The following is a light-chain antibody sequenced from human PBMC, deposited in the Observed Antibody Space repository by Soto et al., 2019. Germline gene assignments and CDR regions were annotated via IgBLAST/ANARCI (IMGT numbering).Light chain of an antibody. CDR3: QHYGSSPPIT. V-gene: IGKV3-20*01. Sequence: EIVLTQSPGTLSLSPGERATLFCRASQSVSSSYLAWYQQQPGQAPRLLIYGSSIRATGIPDRFSAGGSGTDFTLTISRLEPEDFTFYYCQHYGSSPPITFGQGTRLEIK. CDR2: GSS. J-gene: IGKJ5*01. CDR1: QSVSSSY.